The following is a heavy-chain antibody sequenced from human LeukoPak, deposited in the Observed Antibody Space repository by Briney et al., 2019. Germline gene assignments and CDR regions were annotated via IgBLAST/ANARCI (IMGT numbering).Heavy chain of an antibody. Sequence: GGSLRLSCAVSGSTFSSYWMSWVRQAPGKGLEWVANIKQDGSEKNYVDSVKGRFTISRDNAENALYLQMNSLRAEDTAVYYCARGGGSFDYWGQGTLVTVSS. J-gene: IGHJ4*02. D-gene: IGHD5-12*01. V-gene: IGHV3-7*01. CDR3: ARGGGSFDY. CDR1: GSTFSSYW. CDR2: IKQDGSEK.